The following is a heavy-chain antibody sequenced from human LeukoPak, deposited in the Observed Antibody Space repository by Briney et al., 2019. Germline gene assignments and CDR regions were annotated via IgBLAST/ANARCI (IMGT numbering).Heavy chain of an antibody. V-gene: IGHV4-59*01. CDR3: ARERLRSFDY. CDR2: IYNSGST. Sequence: PSETLSLTCTVSGGSITGYYWSWIRQPPGKGLEWIGYIYNSGSTNYNPSLKSRVTISVDTSKNQFSLKLTSVTAADTAVYYCARERLRSFDYWGQGTLVPVSS. CDR1: GGSITGYY. D-gene: IGHD4-17*01. J-gene: IGHJ4*02.